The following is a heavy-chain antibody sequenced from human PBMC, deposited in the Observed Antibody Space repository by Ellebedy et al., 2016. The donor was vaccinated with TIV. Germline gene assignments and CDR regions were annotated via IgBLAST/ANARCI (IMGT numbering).Heavy chain of an antibody. V-gene: IGHV3-30*02. CDR2: IRSDGSNQ. J-gene: IGHJ4*02. CDR1: GFSFSAAG. Sequence: PGGSLRLSCAASGFSFSAAGMPWVRQAPGKGLEWVAIIRSDGSNQDYADSVKGRFTISRDNSKNTLFLQMNSLRAEDTAVYYCARDLRKGSYFDYWGQGALVTVSS. CDR3: ARDLRKGSYFDY.